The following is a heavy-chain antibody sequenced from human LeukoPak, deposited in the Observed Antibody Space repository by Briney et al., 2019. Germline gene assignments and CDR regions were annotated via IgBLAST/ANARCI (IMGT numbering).Heavy chain of an antibody. V-gene: IGHV4-39*01. D-gene: IGHD5-18*01. J-gene: IGHJ4*02. Sequence: SETLSLTCTVSGGSISTTNYYWGWIRQSPGKGLEWIGTIYYTGSTYYNPSLKSRVTISVDTSKNQFSLKLSSVTAADTAVYYCARLVDTSMVRVFDYWGQGTLVTVSS. CDR1: GGSISTTNYY. CDR2: IYYTGST. CDR3: ARLVDTSMVRVFDY.